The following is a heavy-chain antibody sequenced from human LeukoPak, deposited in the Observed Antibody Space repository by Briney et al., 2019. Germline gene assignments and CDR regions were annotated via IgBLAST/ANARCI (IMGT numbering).Heavy chain of an antibody. J-gene: IGHJ4*02. CDR1: GFAFGSYA. D-gene: IGHD7-27*01. Sequence: GTSLRLSCEASGFAFGSYAMHWVRQAPGKGLEWVSYIRYDGSKTSYADSLKGRFTISRDNSKNTLYLQMNSLRAEDTAVYYCAKSTGATIDYWGQGTLVTVSS. CDR2: IRYDGSKT. CDR3: AKSTGATIDY. V-gene: IGHV3-30*02.